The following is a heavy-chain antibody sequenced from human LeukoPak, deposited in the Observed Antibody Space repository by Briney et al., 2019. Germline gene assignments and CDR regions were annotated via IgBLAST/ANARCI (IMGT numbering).Heavy chain of an antibody. CDR3: AKGRGSSTYTFDY. CDR1: GFTFSSYW. CDR2: ISNSGGST. J-gene: IGHJ4*02. Sequence: GGSLRLSCAASGFTFSSYWMSWVRQAPGKGLEWVSLISNSGGSTYYADSVKGRFTISRDNSKNTVDLQMNSLRVEDTAVYYCAKGRGSSTYTFDYWGQGTLVTVSS. V-gene: IGHV3-23*01. D-gene: IGHD3-16*01.